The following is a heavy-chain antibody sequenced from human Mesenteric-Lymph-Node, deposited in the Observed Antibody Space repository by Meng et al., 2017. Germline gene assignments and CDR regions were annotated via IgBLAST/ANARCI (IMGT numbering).Heavy chain of an antibody. Sequence: GESLKISCAASGFTFSSYEMNWVRQAPGKGLEWVSYISSSGSTIYYADSVKGRFTISRDHAKNTVYLQMNTLRAEDTAVYYCAREGAHCGVDCYFDYWGQGTLVTVSS. D-gene: IGHD2-21*02. J-gene: IGHJ4*02. CDR2: ISSSGSTI. CDR3: AREGAHCGVDCYFDY. CDR1: GFTFSSYE. V-gene: IGHV3-48*03.